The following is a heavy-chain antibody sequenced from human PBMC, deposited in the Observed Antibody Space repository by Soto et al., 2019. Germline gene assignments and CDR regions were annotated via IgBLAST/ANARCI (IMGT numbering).Heavy chain of an antibody. V-gene: IGHV1-3*01. CDR3: ARVRITMVRGVISYYYGMDV. CDR1: GYTFTSYA. CDR2: INAGNGNT. D-gene: IGHD3-10*01. Sequence: QVQLVQSGAEVKKPGASVKVSCKASGYTFTSYAMHWVRQAPGQRLEWMGWINAGNGNTKYSQKFQCRVTINRDTSASTAYMELSSLRSEDTAVYYCARVRITMVRGVISYYYGMDVWGHGTTVTVSS. J-gene: IGHJ6*02.